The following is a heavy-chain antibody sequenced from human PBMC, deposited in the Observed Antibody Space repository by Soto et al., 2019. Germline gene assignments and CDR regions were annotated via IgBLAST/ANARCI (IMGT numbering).Heavy chain of an antibody. J-gene: IGHJ4*02. CDR1: GYTFSTYD. Sequence: QVQLVQSGAEVKKPGTSVIVSCKASGYTFSTYDINWVRQATGQGLELMGWMNPNTGNAGYAQKFQGRVTVTRNTSISTFYMELTSLTSEDTAVYLCARRKERSGPNYFDPWGQGALVTVSS. V-gene: IGHV1-8*02. CDR3: ARRKERSGPNYFDP. D-gene: IGHD6-25*01. CDR2: MNPNTGNA.